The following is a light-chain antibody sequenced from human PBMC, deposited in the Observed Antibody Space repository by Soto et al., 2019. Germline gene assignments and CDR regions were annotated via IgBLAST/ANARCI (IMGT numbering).Light chain of an antibody. CDR1: QSVLYSSNNKNY. J-gene: IGKJ1*01. CDR2: WAS. Sequence: DIVMTQSPDSLAVSLGERAAINCKSSQSVLYSSNNKNYLAWYQQKPGQPPMLLIYWASTRESGVPDRFSCSGSGTDFTLTISSLQAEDVAIYYCQQYYSTPPTFGQGTKVEIK. V-gene: IGKV4-1*01. CDR3: QQYYSTPPT.